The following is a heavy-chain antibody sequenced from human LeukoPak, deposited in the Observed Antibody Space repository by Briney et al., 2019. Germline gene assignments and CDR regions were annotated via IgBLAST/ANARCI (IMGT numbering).Heavy chain of an antibody. CDR3: ARDKGSCSSTSCSPNYYMDV. J-gene: IGHJ6*03. Sequence: PSETLSLTCTVSGGSISSYYWSWIRQPAGKGLEWIGRIYTSGSTNYNASLKSRGTMSVETSKNQFPPKLEAGTAADTAVYYCARDKGSCSSTSCSPNYYMDVWGKGTTVTVSS. CDR1: GGSISSYY. D-gene: IGHD2-2*01. CDR2: IYTSGST. V-gene: IGHV4-4*07.